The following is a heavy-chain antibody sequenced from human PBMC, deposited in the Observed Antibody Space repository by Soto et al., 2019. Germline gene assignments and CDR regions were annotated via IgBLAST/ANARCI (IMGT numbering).Heavy chain of an antibody. Sequence: GGSLRLSCATSGFTFTSYAMTWVRQAPGKGLEWVSSITTGGINTHYADFVRGRFTISRDNSKNTVYLEMKTLSAEDTAVYYCGKVMTDYSKAVGDDWGQGTLVTASS. CDR1: GFTFTSYA. V-gene: IGHV3-23*01. CDR3: GKVMTDYSKAVGDD. J-gene: IGHJ4*02. CDR2: ITTGGINT. D-gene: IGHD4-4*01.